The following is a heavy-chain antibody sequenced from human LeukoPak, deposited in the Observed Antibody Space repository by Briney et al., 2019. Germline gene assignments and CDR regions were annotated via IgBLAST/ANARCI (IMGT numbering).Heavy chain of an antibody. CDR1: GGSISSYY. CDR3: ARDRYYDSSGRSGAFDI. CDR2: IYYSGST. J-gene: IGHJ3*02. V-gene: IGHV4-59*01. Sequence: SETLSLTCTVSGGSISSYYWSWIRQPLGKGLEWIGYIYYSGSTNYNPSLKSRVTISVDTSKNQFSLRLSSVTAADTAVYYCARDRYYDSSGRSGAFDIWGQGTMVTVSS. D-gene: IGHD3-22*01.